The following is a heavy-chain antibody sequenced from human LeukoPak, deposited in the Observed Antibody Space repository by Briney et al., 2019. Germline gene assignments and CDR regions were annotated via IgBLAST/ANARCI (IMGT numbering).Heavy chain of an antibody. D-gene: IGHD2-2*01. CDR3: ARDLGYCSSTSCYGRAPHWFDP. CDR1: GGSISRYY. Sequence: SETLSLTCTVSGGSISRYYWSWIRQPAGKGLEWIGRIYTSGSTNYNPSLKSRVTMSVDTSKNQFSLKLSSVTAADTAVYYCARDLGYCSSTSCYGRAPHWFDPWGQGTLVTVSS. V-gene: IGHV4-4*07. J-gene: IGHJ5*02. CDR2: IYTSGST.